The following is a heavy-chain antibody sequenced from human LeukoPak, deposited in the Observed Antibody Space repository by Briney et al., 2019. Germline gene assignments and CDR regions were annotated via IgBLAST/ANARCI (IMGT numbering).Heavy chain of an antibody. V-gene: IGHV1-69*04. CDR3: ARSYYDSSGSNWFDP. Sequence: SVKLSCTASACTFTCYAISLHRLAPGPGHEWMGRVIPILGIANYAQKFQGRVTITADKSTSTAYMELSSLRPEDTAVYYCARSYYDSSGSNWFDPWGQGTLVTVAS. CDR2: VIPILGIA. J-gene: IGHJ5*02. D-gene: IGHD3-22*01. CDR1: ACTFTCYA.